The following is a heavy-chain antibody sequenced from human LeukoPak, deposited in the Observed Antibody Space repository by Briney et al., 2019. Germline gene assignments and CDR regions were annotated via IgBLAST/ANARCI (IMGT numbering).Heavy chain of an antibody. CDR1: GFTFSSYW. CDR3: VRDRGWLQFDY. CDR2: IKEDGSDK. J-gene: IGHJ4*02. D-gene: IGHD5-24*01. Sequence: GGSLRLSCAASGFTFSSYWMTWVRQVPGKGLEWVANIKEDGSDKYYVDSVKGRFTISRDNAKNSLYLQMSSLRAEDTAVYYCVRDRGWLQFDYWGQGTLATVSS. V-gene: IGHV3-7*01.